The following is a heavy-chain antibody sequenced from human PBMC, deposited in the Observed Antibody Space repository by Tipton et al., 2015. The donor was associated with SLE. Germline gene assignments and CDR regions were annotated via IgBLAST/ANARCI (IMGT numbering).Heavy chain of an antibody. CDR2: IFYSGST. CDR1: GGSISIYY. D-gene: IGHD4-17*01. J-gene: IGHJ5*02. V-gene: IGHV4-59*01. Sequence: LRLSCSVPGGSISIYYRSWIRQPPGKGLEWIGYIFYSGSTNINPSHKCRVTKSLQTSKNLFSLKLSSVTAADTAVSYCARAYGDYVDWFDPWGQGTLITVSS. CDR3: ARAYGDYVDWFDP.